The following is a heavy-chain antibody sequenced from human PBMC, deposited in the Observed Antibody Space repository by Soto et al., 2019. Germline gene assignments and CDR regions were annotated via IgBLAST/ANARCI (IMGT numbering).Heavy chain of an antibody. Sequence: SGPTLVKPTQTLTLTCTFSGFSLSTSGVGVGWIRQPPGKALEWLALIYWDDDNRYSPSLKSRLTITKDTSKNQVVLTMTNMDPVDTATYYCAHSHKPYGDLPTNWYFDLWGRGTLVTVSS. CDR3: AHSHKPYGDLPTNWYFDL. V-gene: IGHV2-5*02. CDR2: IYWDDDN. J-gene: IGHJ2*01. D-gene: IGHD4-17*01. CDR1: GFSLSTSGVG.